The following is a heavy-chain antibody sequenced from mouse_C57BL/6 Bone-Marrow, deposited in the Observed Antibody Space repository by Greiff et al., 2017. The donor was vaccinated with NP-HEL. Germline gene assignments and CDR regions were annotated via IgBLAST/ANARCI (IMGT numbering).Heavy chain of an antibody. Sequence: QVQLKESGAELVRPGTSVKVSCKASGYAFTNYLIEWVKQRPGQGLEWIGVINPGSGGTNYNEKFKGKATLTADKSSSTAYMQLSRLTSEDSAVSVGARRGAMVPFDDGGHGTTRPVTS. J-gene: IGHJ2*01. V-gene: IGHV1-54*01. D-gene: IGHD1-1*02. CDR2: INPGSGGT. CDR3: ARRGAMVPFDD. CDR1: GYAFTNYL.